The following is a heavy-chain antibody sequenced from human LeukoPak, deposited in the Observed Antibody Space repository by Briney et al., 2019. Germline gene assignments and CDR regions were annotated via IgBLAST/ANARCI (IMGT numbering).Heavy chain of an antibody. CDR2: INPNSGGT. Sequence: ASVKVSCKSSGYTFTVYYMHWVRQAPGQGLGWMGWINPNSGGTNYAQKFQGRVTMTRDTSISTAYMELSRLRSDDTAVYYCARGMYYYDSSGYEDALDIWGQGTMVTVSS. CDR1: GYTFTVYY. D-gene: IGHD3-22*01. CDR3: ARGMYYYDSSGYEDALDI. V-gene: IGHV1-2*02. J-gene: IGHJ3*02.